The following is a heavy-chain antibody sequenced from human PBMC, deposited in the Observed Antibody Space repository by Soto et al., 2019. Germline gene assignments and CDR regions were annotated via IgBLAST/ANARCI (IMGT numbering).Heavy chain of an antibody. CDR3: AKFAESSGYFDY. D-gene: IGHD3-22*01. Sequence: QVQLEQSGAEVRKPGSTVKVSCKASGGTFSRSAISWVRQAPGQGLEWMGGIIPFLGTVNYAQKFQDRVTITADESTGTAYMELSSLISEDPAVYYCAKFAESSGYFDYWGQGTLVTVSS. V-gene: IGHV1-69*01. CDR1: GGTFSRSA. J-gene: IGHJ4*02. CDR2: IIPFLGTV.